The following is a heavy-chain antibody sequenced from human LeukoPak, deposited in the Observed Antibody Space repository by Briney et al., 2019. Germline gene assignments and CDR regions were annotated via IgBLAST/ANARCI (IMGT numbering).Heavy chain of an antibody. V-gene: IGHV4-39*01. D-gene: IGHD5-12*01. CDR2: LYYTGNT. CDR3: AKTGYDLEFDS. J-gene: IGHJ4*02. Sequence: SETLSLTCSVSGGSLRSSGYYWGWIRQPPGKGLEWIGSLYYTGNTYYNGSLKSRVIMSADTSQKQLSLKLKFVTAADTAVYYCAKTGYDLEFDSWGQGILVTVSS. CDR1: GGSLRSSGYY.